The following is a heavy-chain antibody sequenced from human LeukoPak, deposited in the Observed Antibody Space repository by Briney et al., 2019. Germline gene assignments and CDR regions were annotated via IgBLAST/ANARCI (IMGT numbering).Heavy chain of an antibody. CDR3: ARDLFTNAFDI. Sequence: GESLRLSCAVSGFTVSNDYMSWVRQAPGKGLEWVSVIYGGGSTYYADSVRGRFTISRDNSKNTLYLQMNSLRAEDTAVYYCARDLFTNAFDIWGQGTMVTVSS. CDR1: GFTVSNDY. CDR2: IYGGGST. D-gene: IGHD2-21*01. V-gene: IGHV3-53*01. J-gene: IGHJ3*02.